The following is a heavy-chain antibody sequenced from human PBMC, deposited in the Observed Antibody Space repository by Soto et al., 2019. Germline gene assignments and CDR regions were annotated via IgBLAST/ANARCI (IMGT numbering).Heavy chain of an antibody. D-gene: IGHD4-17*01. CDR2: ISSSSSTI. CDR1: GFTFSSYS. J-gene: IGHJ4*02. Sequence: PGGSLRLSCAASGFTFSSYSMNWVRQAPGKGLEWVSYISSSSSTIYYADSVKGRFTISRDNAKNSLYLQMNSLRAEDTAVYYCARSPTTVPRYYFDYWGQGTLVTVSS. CDR3: ARSPTTVPRYYFDY. V-gene: IGHV3-48*01.